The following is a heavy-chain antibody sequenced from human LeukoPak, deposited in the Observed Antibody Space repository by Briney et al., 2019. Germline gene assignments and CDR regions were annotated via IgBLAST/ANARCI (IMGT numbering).Heavy chain of an antibody. D-gene: IGHD3-16*01. CDR3: ARRAGAYTHPYDY. J-gene: IGHJ4*02. CDR1: GFTVSNNY. V-gene: IGHV3-66*04. Sequence: GGSLRLSCAASGFTVSNNYMRWVRQAPGKGLEWVSLIYSGGSTYYADSVKGRFIISRDNSKNTLYLQMNSLRAEDTAVYYCARRAGAYTHPYDYWGQGTLVTVSS. CDR2: IYSGGST.